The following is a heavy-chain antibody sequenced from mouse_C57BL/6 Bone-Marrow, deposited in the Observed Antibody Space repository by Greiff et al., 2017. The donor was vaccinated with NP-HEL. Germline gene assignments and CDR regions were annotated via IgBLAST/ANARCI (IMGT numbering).Heavy chain of an antibody. Sequence: EVKLMESGGGLVKPGGSLKLSCAASGFTFSDYGMHWVRQAPEKGLEWVAYISSGSSTIYYADTVKGRFTISRDNAKNTLFLQMTSLRSEDTAMYYCARRALYYYAMDYWGQGTSVTVSS. CDR1: GFTFSDYG. CDR3: ARRALYYYAMDY. J-gene: IGHJ4*01. CDR2: ISSGSSTI. D-gene: IGHD3-3*01. V-gene: IGHV5-17*01.